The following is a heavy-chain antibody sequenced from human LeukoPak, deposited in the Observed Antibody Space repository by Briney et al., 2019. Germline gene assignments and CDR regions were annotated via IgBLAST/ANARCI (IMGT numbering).Heavy chain of an antibody. V-gene: IGHV2-5*02. CDR2: IYWDDDR. D-gene: IGHD3-22*01. CDR1: GFSLNTRGVG. J-gene: IGHJ4*02. CDR3: AHRKNYYDSSVFDN. Sequence: SGPTLVNPTQTLTLTCTFSGFSLNTRGVGVGWIRQPPGRALEWLALIYWDDDRRYSPSLKSRRTITKDTSKNQVVLTMTNMDPVDAATYFCAHRKNYYDSSVFDNWGQGTLVTVSS.